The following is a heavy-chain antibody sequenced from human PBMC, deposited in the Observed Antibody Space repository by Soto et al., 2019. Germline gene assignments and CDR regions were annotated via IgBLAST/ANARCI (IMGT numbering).Heavy chain of an antibody. V-gene: IGHV4-30-2*01. D-gene: IGHD3-22*01. CDR3: ARPYYDSSGYYSNWFDP. CDR2: IYHSGST. CDR1: GGSISSGGYS. Sequence: SETLSLTCAVSGGSISSGGYSWSWIRQPPGKGLEWIGYIYHSGSTYYNPSLKSRVTISVDTSKNQFSLKLSSVTAADTAVYYCARPYYDSSGYYSNWFDPWGQGTLVTVSA. J-gene: IGHJ5*02.